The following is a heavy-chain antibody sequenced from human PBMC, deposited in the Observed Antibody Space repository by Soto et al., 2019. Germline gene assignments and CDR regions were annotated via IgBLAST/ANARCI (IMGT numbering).Heavy chain of an antibody. CDR2: ISSRGTLS. D-gene: IGHD4-17*01. Sequence: QVQLVESGGGLVKPGGSLRLSCAASGFTFSDYYMSWIRQAPGKGLQWVSYISSRGTLSKYADSVKGRFAISRDNAQKSLFLQLDSLRDEDTAVYFCARLGGDYNRKWYGFDSWGQGTQVTVSS. V-gene: IGHV3-11*01. CDR3: ARLGGDYNRKWYGFDS. J-gene: IGHJ5*01. CDR1: GFTFSDYY.